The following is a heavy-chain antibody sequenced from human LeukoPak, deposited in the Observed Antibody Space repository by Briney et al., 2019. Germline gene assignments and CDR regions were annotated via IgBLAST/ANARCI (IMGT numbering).Heavy chain of an antibody. CDR1: GDSIGSSSYY. CDR2: IYYRGST. D-gene: IGHD1-26*01. CDR3: ARHRYSGSYSDTFDI. V-gene: IGHV4-39*01. Sequence: SETLSLTCTVSGDSIGSSSYYWGWIRQPPGKGLKWIGSIYYRGSTYYNPSLKSRVTISVDTSKNQFSLKVNSVSAADTAVYYCARHRYSGSYSDTFDIWGQGTMVTVSS. J-gene: IGHJ3*02.